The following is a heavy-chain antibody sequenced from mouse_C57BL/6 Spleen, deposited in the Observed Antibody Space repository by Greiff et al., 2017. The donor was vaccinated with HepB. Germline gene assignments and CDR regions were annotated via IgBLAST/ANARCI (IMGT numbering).Heavy chain of an antibody. CDR2: ISSGSSTI. CDR3: ARALYYYGSPWYFDV. Sequence: EVKLVESGGGLVKPGGSLKLSCAASGFTFSDYGMHWVRQAPEKGLEWVAYISSGSSTIYYADTVKGRFTISRDNAKNTLFLQMTSLRSEDTAMYYCARALYYYGSPWYFDVWGTGTTVTVSS. J-gene: IGHJ1*03. D-gene: IGHD1-1*01. CDR1: GFTFSDYG. V-gene: IGHV5-17*01.